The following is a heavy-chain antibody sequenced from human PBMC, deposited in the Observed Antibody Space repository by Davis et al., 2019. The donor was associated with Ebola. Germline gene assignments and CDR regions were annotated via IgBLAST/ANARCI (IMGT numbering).Heavy chain of an antibody. CDR1: GFTVSNTY. CDR3: MREYYDYVWGSYQRSDY. CDR2: IWSTGST. D-gene: IGHD3-16*02. J-gene: IGHJ4*02. V-gene: IGHV3-66*01. Sequence: GESLKISCAASGFTVSNTYMSWVRQAQGKGLEWVSVIWSTGSTYYTDSVKGRITISRDNAKNSLYLQMNSLRDEDTALYHCMREYYDYVWGSYQRSDYWGRGTLATVSS.